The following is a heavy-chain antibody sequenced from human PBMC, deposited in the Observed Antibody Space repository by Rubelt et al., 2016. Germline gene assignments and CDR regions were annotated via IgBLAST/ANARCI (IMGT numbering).Heavy chain of an antibody. CDR2: IYYSGST. CDR3: ARDLGSGYSGYDYGMDV. J-gene: IGHJ6*02. CDR1: GGSISSYY. Sequence: QVQLQESGPGLVKPSETLSLTCTVSGGSISSYYWSWIRQPPGKGLEWIGYIYYSGSTNYNPSLKSRGTSAVGTSKNQFSLKLSSVTAAETAVYYCARDLGSGYSGYDYGMDVWGQGTTVTVSS. D-gene: IGHD5-12*01. V-gene: IGHV4-59*01.